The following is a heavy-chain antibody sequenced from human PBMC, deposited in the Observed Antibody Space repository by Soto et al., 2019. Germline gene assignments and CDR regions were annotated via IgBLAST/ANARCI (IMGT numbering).Heavy chain of an antibody. J-gene: IGHJ3*02. V-gene: IGHV3-30-3*01. CDR2: ISYDGSNK. CDR1: GFTFSSNA. D-gene: IGHD6-19*01. Sequence: GESLRLSCAASGFTFSSNAMHWVRQAPGKGLEWVAVISYDGSNKYYADSVKGRFTISRDNSKNTLYLEMNSLRAEDTAMYYCARDTGEWQWLGPGYASDIWGQGTMVTVSS. CDR3: ARDTGEWQWLGPGYASDI.